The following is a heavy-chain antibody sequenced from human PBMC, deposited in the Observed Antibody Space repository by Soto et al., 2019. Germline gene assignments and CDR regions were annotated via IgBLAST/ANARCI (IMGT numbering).Heavy chain of an antibody. CDR2: ISGSGGST. CDR3: AKDWTSI. D-gene: IGHD3-3*01. J-gene: IGHJ3*02. CDR1: GFTFSIYS. V-gene: IGHV3-23*01. Sequence: EVQLLESGGGLVQPGGSLRISCAASGFTFSIYSMTWVRQAPGKGLEWVSTISGSGGSTYYTDSVKGRFTISRDNSKHTLFLQLNSLRAEDTAVYYCAKDWTSIWGQGTMVTVSS.